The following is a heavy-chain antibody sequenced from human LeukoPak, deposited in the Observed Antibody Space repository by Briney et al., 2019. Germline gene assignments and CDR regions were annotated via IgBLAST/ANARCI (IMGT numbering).Heavy chain of an antibody. CDR3: ARELGSETDY. Sequence: ASVKVSCKASGYTFTSYGISWVRQAPGQGLEWMGWINPNSGGTNYAQKFQGRVTMTRDTSISTAHMELSRLRSDDTAVYYCARELGSETDYWGQGTLVTVSS. D-gene: IGHD1-26*01. CDR1: GYTFTSYG. CDR2: INPNSGGT. J-gene: IGHJ4*02. V-gene: IGHV1-2*02.